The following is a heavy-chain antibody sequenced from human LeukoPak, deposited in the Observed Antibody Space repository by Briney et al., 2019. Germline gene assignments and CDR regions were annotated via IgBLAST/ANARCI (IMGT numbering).Heavy chain of an antibody. CDR2: IYHTGST. CDR3: ASRKLGNDY. D-gene: IGHD7-27*01. CDR1: GGSVSDYY. J-gene: IGHJ4*02. V-gene: IGHV4-59*02. Sequence: PLETLSLTCTISGGSVSDYYWSLIRQTPGKGLEWIGYIYHTGSTSYSPSLKSRVTISADTSQNQFSLKLSSVTAADTAVYYCASRKLGNDYWGQGTLVTVSS.